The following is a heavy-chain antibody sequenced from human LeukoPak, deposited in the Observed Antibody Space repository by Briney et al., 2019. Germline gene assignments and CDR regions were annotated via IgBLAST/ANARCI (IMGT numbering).Heavy chain of an antibody. J-gene: IGHJ3*02. D-gene: IGHD3-3*01. V-gene: IGHV4-39*07. CDR3: ARLKVSGVGFDAFDI. CDR2: IYYSGST. CDR1: GGSISSSNYY. Sequence: PSETLSLTCTVSGGSISSSNYYWGWIRQPPGKGLEWIGSIYYSGSTYYNPSLKSRVTISVDTSKNQFSLKLSSVTAADTAVYYCARLKVSGVGFDAFDIWGQGTMVTVSS.